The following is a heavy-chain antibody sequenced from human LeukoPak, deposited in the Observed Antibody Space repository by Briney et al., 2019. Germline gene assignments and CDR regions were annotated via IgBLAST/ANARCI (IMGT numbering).Heavy chain of an antibody. CDR1: GGSISSSSYY. D-gene: IGHD4-17*01. CDR3: ARLDYGDYRGAFDI. J-gene: IGHJ3*02. V-gene: IGHV4-39*01. CDR2: IYYSGST. Sequence: SETLSLTCTVSGGSISSSSYYWGWIRQPPGQGLEWIGSIYYSGSTYYNPSLKSRVTISVATSKNQFSLKLSTVTAADTAVYYCARLDYGDYRGAFDIWGQGTMVTVSS.